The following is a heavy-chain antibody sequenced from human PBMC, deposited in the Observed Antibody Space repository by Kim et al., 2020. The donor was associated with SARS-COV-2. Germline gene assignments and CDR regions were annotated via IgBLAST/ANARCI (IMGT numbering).Heavy chain of an antibody. CDR1: GFTFSNNW. V-gene: IGHV3-7*01. D-gene: IGHD2-21*02. CDR3: ARDRDWASDY. Sequence: GGSLRLSCTASGFTFSNNWMNWVRQAPGKGLEWVAHITQDGSEKNYVDSVKGRFTISRDNAKNSLFLQMNNLRAEDTAVYYCARDRDWASDYWGQGTLVT. CDR2: ITQDGSEK. J-gene: IGHJ4*02.